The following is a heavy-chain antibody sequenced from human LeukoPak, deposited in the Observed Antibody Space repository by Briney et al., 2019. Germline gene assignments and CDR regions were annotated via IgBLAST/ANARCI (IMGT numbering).Heavy chain of an antibody. D-gene: IGHD3-3*01. J-gene: IGHJ6*03. Sequence: SETLSLTCTVSGGSISSYYWSWIRQPPGKGLEWIGYIYTSGSTNYNPSLKSRVTISVDTSKNQFSLKLSSVTAADTAVYYCARVYYDFWSGPIEYYYMDVWGKGTTVTVSS. CDR1: GGSISSYY. CDR2: IYTSGST. CDR3: ARVYYDFWSGPIEYYYMDV. V-gene: IGHV4-4*09.